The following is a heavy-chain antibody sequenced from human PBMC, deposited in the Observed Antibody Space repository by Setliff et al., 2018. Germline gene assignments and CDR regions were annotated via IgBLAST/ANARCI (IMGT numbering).Heavy chain of an antibody. D-gene: IGHD2-15*01. CDR3: ARASRFGTIVWKGDYYMDV. CDR2: INTHTGNP. J-gene: IGHJ6*03. V-gene: IGHV7-4-1*02. Sequence: ASVKVSCKASGYTFIDYGMSWVRQAPGQSLEWMGWINTHTGNPTYAQGFTGRFVFSLETSVRTAYLQISSLKAEDTALYYCARASRFGTIVWKGDYYMDVWGRGTTVTVSS. CDR1: GYTFIDYG.